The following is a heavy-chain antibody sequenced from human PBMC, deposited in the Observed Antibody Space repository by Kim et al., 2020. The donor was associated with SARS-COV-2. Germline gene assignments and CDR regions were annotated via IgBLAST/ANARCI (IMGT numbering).Heavy chain of an antibody. V-gene: IGHV4-59*01. CDR1: GDSISSYE. CDR3: ARVSNSNWYGNYYYYMDL. CDR2: MYYSGST. D-gene: IGHD6-13*01. J-gene: IGHJ6*03. Sequence: SETLSLTCTVSGDSISSYEWSWIRQPPGKGLEWIGYMYYSGSTNYNPSLKSRVTISVDTSKKQFSLKLSSVTAADTAVYYCARVSNSNWYGNYYYYMDLCGKGPTVTVSS.